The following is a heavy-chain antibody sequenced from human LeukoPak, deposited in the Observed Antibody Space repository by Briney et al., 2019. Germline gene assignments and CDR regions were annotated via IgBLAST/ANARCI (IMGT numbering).Heavy chain of an antibody. D-gene: IGHD5-24*01. V-gene: IGHV4-31*03. CDR2: IYYSGST. J-gene: IGHJ5*02. Sequence: ESGPALVKPTQTLTLTCTFSGFSLSTSGMCVSWIRQPPGKALEWLGYIYYSGSTYYNPSLKSRVTISVDTSKNQFSLKLSSVTAADTAVYYCARSRRVGWFDPWGQGTLVTVSP. CDR1: GFSLSTSGMC. CDR3: ARSRRVGWFDP.